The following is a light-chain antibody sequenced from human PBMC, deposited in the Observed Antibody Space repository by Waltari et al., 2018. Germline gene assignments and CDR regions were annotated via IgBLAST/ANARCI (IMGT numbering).Light chain of an antibody. V-gene: IGLV3-1*01. CDR3: QAWDSSTYV. J-gene: IGLJ1*01. CDR1: KLGDKY. Sequence: SYELTQPPSVSVSPGQTASITCSGGKLGDKYACWYQQKPGQSPVLVIYQDSKRPSGLPERFSGSNSGNTATLTISGTQAMDEDDYYCQAWDSSTYVFGTGTKVTVL. CDR2: QDS.